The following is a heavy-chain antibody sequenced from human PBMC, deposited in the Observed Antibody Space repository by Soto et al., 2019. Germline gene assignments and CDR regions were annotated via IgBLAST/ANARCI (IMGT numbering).Heavy chain of an antibody. J-gene: IGHJ4*02. CDR3: ARRQGARKGEY. CDR1: GGSISSSSYY. V-gene: IGHV4-39*01. D-gene: IGHD1-26*01. CDR2: IYYSGST. Sequence: SETLSLTCTVSGGSISSSSYYWGWIRQPPGKGLEWIGSIYYSGSTYYNPSLKSRVTISVDTSKNQFSLKLSSVTTADTAVYYCARRQGARKGEYWGQGTLVTVSS.